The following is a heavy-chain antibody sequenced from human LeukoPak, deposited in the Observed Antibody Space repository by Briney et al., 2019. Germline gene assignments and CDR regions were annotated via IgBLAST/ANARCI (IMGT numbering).Heavy chain of an antibody. J-gene: IGHJ4*01. V-gene: IGHV3-23*01. CDR2: LSGSGITT. Sequence: GGSLRLSCAASGFTFSNSAMSWVRQAPGKGLEWVSTLSGSGITTYYADSVKGRFTISRDNSKNTLYLQMNSLRAEETAVYYCAKGIYSSGWSYFDYWGHGTLVTVSS. CDR1: GFTFSNSA. D-gene: IGHD6-19*01. CDR3: AKGIYSSGWSYFDY.